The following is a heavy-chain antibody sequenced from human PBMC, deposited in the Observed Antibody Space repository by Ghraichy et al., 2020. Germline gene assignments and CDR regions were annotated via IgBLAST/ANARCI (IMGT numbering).Heavy chain of an antibody. J-gene: IGHJ2*01. CDR2: ISGSGGST. CDR3: AKFQWPVYSVNWYFDL. D-gene: IGHD6-19*01. V-gene: IGHV3-23*01. Sequence: GGSLRLSCAASGFSFSSYAMSWVRQAPGKGLEWVSAISGSGGSTYYADSVKGRFTISRDNSKNTLYLQMNNLRAEDTAVYYCAKFQWPVYSVNWYFDLWGRGTLVSVSS. CDR1: GFSFSSYA.